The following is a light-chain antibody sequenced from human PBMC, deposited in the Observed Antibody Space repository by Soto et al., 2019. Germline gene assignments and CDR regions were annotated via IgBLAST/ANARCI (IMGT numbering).Light chain of an antibody. CDR3: SCYGGRDSFSV. CDR1: SSDVGGYHY. CDR2: EIS. J-gene: IGLJ1*01. V-gene: IGLV2-8*01. Sequence: QSALTQPPSASGSPGQSVTISCAGTSSDVGGYHYVSWYQQHPGKPTHLVIYEISKRPSGVPDRFSGSKSGNTASLTVAGLQADDEADYYCSCYGGRDSFSVFGTGTKLTVL.